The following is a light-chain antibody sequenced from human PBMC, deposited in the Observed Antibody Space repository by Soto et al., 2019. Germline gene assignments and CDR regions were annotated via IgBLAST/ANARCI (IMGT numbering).Light chain of an antibody. Sequence: ERVMTQSPATLSVSPGERATLSCRASQSVGGDLAWYQQKPGQAPRLLIYGASSRAPGIPDRFSGSGSGTDFTLTISILEAEDFAVYHCQQYAKSPLTFGGGTKLEIK. CDR2: GAS. V-gene: IGKV3-15*01. CDR1: QSVGGD. CDR3: QQYAKSPLT. J-gene: IGKJ4*01.